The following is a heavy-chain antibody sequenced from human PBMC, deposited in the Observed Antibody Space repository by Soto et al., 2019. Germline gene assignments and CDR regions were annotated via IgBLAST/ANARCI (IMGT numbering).Heavy chain of an antibody. CDR1: GYAFTIHG. J-gene: IGHJ4*02. CDR2: ISANSGNT. V-gene: IGHV1-18*01. CDR3: ARDQGYYGSGSSSNFDY. D-gene: IGHD3-10*01. Sequence: ASVKVSCKASGYAFTIHGINWVRQAPGQGLEWMGWISANSGNTNYAQNLQDRVTMTTDTSTSTAYMELRSLRSDDTALYYCARDQGYYGSGSSSNFDYWGQ.